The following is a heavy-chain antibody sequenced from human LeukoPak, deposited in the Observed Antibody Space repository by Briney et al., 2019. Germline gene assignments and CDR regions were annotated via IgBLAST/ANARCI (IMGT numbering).Heavy chain of an antibody. D-gene: IGHD3-10*01. CDR1: GFTFSSYS. J-gene: IGHJ6*02. CDR2: ISSRSRAI. V-gene: IGHV3-48*04. Sequence: GGSLRLSCATSGFTFSSYSMSWVRQAPGKGLEWISYISSRSRAIYYADSVKGRFTISRDNAKNSLYLQMNSLRAEDTALYYCARHQPPSGSLPMDVWGQGTTVTVSS. CDR3: ARHQPPSGSLPMDV.